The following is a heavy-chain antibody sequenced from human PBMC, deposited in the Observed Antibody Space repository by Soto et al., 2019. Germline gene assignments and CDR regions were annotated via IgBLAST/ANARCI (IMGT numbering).Heavy chain of an antibody. J-gene: IGHJ6*02. V-gene: IGHV3-64*01. Sequence: EVQLVESGGGLVQPGGSLRISCAASGFTFSSYAMHWVRPATGKGLEYVSAITRHGGNTDYASSVKGRFTISRDNSKNTLYLQMGCLRAEDMAVYYCERRFSFGYGMDVWGQGTTVTVSS. CDR1: GFTFSSYA. CDR2: ITRHGGNT. CDR3: ERRFSFGYGMDV. D-gene: IGHD3-16*01.